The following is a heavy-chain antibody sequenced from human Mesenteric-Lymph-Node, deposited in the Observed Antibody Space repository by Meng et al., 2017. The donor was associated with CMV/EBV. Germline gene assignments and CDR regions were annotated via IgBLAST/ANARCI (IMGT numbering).Heavy chain of an antibody. V-gene: IGHV4-34*01. J-gene: IGHJ4*02. CDR3: ARDDLGHSGSSDFDY. CDR2: IYHSGNT. Sequence: GSLRLSCALYGGSFSGSYWSWIRQPPGKGLEWIGSIYHSGNTYYNPSLKSRVIISVDTSKNHFSLKLTSVTAADTAMYYCARDDLGHSGSSDFDYWGQGMPVTVSS. D-gene: IGHD1-26*01. CDR1: GGSFSGSY.